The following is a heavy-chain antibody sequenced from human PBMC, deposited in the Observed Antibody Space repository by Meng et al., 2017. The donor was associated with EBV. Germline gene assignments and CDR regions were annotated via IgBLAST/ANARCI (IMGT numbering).Heavy chain of an antibody. CDR3: ARPFPSWQSPRLDPFGA. J-gene: IGHJ5*02. CDR2: VHYTGST. D-gene: IGHD6-19*01. CDR1: GDSISSFYY. V-gene: IGHV4-39*01. Sequence: QLQLRESGPGQVKPSETXSLTRTVSGDSISSFYYWGWLRQPPGRGLEWIGSVHYTGSTYYSPSLKSRVTVSVDTSKNQFSLRLTSVTAADTAVYYCARPFPSWQSPRLDPFGAWGQGTLVTVSS.